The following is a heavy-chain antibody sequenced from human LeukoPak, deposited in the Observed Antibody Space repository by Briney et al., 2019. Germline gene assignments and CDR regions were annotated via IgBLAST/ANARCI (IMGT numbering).Heavy chain of an antibody. CDR3: AKDYERFYYYMDV. V-gene: IGHV1-46*01. D-gene: IGHD3-3*01. Sequence: ASVKVSCKASGYTFTSYYMHWVRQAPGQGLEWMGIINPSGGSTTYAQKFQGRVTMTRDTSTSTVYMELSSLRSEDTAVYYCAKDYERFYYYMDVWGKGTTVTVSS. J-gene: IGHJ6*03. CDR2: INPSGGST. CDR1: GYTFTSYY.